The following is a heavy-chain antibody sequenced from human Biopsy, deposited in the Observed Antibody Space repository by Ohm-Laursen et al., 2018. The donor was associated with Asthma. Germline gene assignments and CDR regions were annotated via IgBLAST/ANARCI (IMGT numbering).Heavy chain of an antibody. J-gene: IGHJ4*02. Sequence: ASVRVSCKFSGYSLTDLSMHWVRQAPGQGLEWMGGHDHEEGGTVNARRFQGRVTMTEDTSTDTAYMELSSLSSDDTAVYYCASDFPKDYVRYNFQFWGQGTLVTVSS. CDR3: ASDFPKDYVRYNFQF. D-gene: IGHD4-17*01. CDR1: GYSLTDLS. CDR2: HDHEEGGT. V-gene: IGHV1-24*01.